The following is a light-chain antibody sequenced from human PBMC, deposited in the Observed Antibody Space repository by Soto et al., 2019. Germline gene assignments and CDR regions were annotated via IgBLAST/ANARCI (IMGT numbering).Light chain of an antibody. CDR3: MQALQTPRT. CDR2: LGS. J-gene: IGKJ2*01. V-gene: IGKV2-28*01. CDR1: QSLLHTNGYNY. Sequence: DIVMTQSPLSLTVTPGESASISCWSSQSLLHTNGYNYFDWYLQKPAQSAQQLIYLGSNRASGVPDTFCGRGSGTDFTLRISRVEADDVGVYYCMQALQTPRTFGQGTKLEIK.